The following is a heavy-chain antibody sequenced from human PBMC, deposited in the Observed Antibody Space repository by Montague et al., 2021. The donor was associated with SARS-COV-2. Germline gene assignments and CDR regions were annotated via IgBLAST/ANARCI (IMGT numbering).Heavy chain of an antibody. V-gene: IGHV3-33*08. CDR1: GFTFSSYD. Sequence: SLRLSCAASGFTFSSYDMHWVRQAPGKGLEWVAVIWYDGSNQYYXDSVKGRFTISRDNSKNTLYLQMNSLRAEDTAVYYCAREYSAPRWFGEYNRYGMDVWGQGTMVTVSS. J-gene: IGHJ6*02. D-gene: IGHD3-10*01. CDR2: IWYDGSNQ. CDR3: AREYSAPRWFGEYNRYGMDV.